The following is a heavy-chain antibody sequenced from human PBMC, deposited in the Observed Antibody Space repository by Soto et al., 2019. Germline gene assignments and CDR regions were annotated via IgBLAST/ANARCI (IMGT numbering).Heavy chain of an antibody. D-gene: IGHD3-3*02. CDR3: AGELDIHHGLGY. CDR2: TYYRSNWNF. J-gene: IGHJ4*02. Sequence: SQTLSLTCAISWGSVSSNTATWNWVRQSPSRGLEWLGRTYYRSNWNFDYALSVKSRITTNPDTSKNQFSLQLNSLTPEDTAVYYWAGELDIHHGLGYWGPGTSVTVSS. V-gene: IGHV6-1*01. CDR1: WGSVSSNTAT.